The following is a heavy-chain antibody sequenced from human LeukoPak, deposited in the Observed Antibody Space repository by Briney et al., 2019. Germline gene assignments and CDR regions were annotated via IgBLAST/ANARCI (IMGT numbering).Heavy chain of an antibody. D-gene: IGHD6-19*01. CDR3: ARVGPSGWYRGFDN. CDR1: GGSFSGYH. J-gene: IGHJ4*02. Sequence: SETLSLTCAVYGGSFSGYHWSWIRQPPGKGLEWIGEINHRGSTNYNPSLKSRVTMSVDTSKNQFSLKLSSVTAADTAVYYCARVGPSGWYRGFDNWSQGTLVTVSS. CDR2: INHRGST. V-gene: IGHV4-34*01.